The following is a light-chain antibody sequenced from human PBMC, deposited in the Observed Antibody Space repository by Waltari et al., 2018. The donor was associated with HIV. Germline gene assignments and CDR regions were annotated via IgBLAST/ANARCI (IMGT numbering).Light chain of an antibody. CDR1: SSNSGAGYD. V-gene: IGLV1-40*01. CDR2: GNS. CDR3: QSYDSSRVV. J-gene: IGLJ2*01. Sequence: QSVLTQPHSVSGAPGQRVTITCTGSSSNSGAGYDVHWFQQLPGTAAKLLIYGNSTRPSGVPARVSGSESGTSASRASTGLRAGDEADYYGQSYDSSRVVFGGGTKLTVL.